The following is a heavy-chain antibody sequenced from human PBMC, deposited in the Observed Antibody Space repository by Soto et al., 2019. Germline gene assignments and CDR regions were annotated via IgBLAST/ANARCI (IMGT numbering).Heavy chain of an antibody. CDR3: AHRQTSVTTFDY. CDR1: GFSLSTSGVG. V-gene: IGHV2-5*02. CDR2: IFWDNAK. D-gene: IGHD4-17*01. Sequence: QITLKESGPTLVKPTQTLTLTCTFSGFSLSTSGVGVGWIRQPPGKALQWLALIFWDNAKRYSPSLKDTLTALMDTSKNQVVLTKTNMDPVDTATYYCAHRQTSVTTFDYWGQGTLVAVSS. J-gene: IGHJ4*02.